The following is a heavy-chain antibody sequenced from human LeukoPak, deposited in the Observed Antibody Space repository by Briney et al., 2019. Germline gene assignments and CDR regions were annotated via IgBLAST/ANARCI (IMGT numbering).Heavy chain of an antibody. CDR1: GFXFSSYW. J-gene: IGHJ4*02. V-gene: IGHV3-74*01. Sequence: GGSLRLSCAASGFXFSSYWMHWVRQAPGKGLVWVSRINSDGSSTSYADSVKGRFTISRDNAKNTLYLQMNSLRAEDTAVYYCARVRFGYSSIPFDYWGQGTLVTVSS. CDR2: INSDGSST. D-gene: IGHD6-19*01. CDR3: ARVRFGYSSIPFDY.